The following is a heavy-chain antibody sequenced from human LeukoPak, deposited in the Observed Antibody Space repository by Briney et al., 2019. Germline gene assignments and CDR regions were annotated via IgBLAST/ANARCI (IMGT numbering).Heavy chain of an antibody. CDR1: GFTFSSYS. CDR3: ARVKSRAFDN. D-gene: IGHD2-2*01. CDR2: ISSSSSYI. V-gene: IGHV3-21*04. J-gene: IGHJ4*02. Sequence: GGSLRLSCAASGFTFSSYSMNWVRQAPGKGLEWVSSISSSSSYIYYADSVKGRFTISRDNAKNSLYLQMNGLRVEDTAVYYCARVKSRAFDNWGQGALVTVSA.